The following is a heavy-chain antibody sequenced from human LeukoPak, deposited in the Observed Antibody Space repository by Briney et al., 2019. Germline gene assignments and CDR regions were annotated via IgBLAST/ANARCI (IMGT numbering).Heavy chain of an antibody. J-gene: IGHJ4*02. CDR2: ISFDGTNK. V-gene: IGHV3-30*04. CDR1: GVTLSNYA. Sequence: GGSLRLSCTASGVTLSNYAMHWVRRPPGRGLEWVAVISFDGTNKYYGDSVEGRFSVSRDNSKNTVYLQMNSLRPDDSAMYYCATDYGGYEPIDYWGQGTLVTVSS. D-gene: IGHD4-17*01. CDR3: ATDYGGYEPIDY.